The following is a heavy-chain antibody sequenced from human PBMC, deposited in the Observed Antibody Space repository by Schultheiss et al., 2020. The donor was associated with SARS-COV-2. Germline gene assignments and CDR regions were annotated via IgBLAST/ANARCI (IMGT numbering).Heavy chain of an antibody. CDR3: ARDRGDGYFDY. CDR2: KNPSGST. D-gene: IGHD3-10*01. V-gene: IGHV4-4*07. J-gene: IGHJ4*02. CDR1: GASISSYY. Sequence: GSLRLSCTVSGASISSYYWSWIRQPAGKGLEWIGRKNPSGSTNYNPSLRSRVTMSVDTSKNQFSLRLSSVTAADTAVYYCARDRGDGYFDYWGQGTLVTVSS.